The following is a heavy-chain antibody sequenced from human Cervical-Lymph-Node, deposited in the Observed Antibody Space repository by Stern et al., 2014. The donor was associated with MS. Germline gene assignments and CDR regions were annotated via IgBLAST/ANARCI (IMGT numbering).Heavy chain of an antibody. CDR3: ARVGYSYGPLYWYFDL. J-gene: IGHJ2*01. V-gene: IGHV4-59*01. Sequence: QVQLQESGPGLVKPSETLSLTCTVSGGSISSYYWSWIRQPPGKGLEWIGYIYYSGSTNYNPSLKSRVTISVDTSKNQFSLKLSSVTAADTAVYYCARVGYSYGPLYWYFDLWGRGTLVTVSS. CDR1: GGSISSYY. CDR2: IYYSGST. D-gene: IGHD5-18*01.